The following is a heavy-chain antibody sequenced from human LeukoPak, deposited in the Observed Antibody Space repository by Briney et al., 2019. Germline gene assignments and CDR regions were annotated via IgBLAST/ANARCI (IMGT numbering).Heavy chain of an antibody. CDR2: IIPIFGAA. Sequence: SVKVSCKASGGTFSSYAISWVRQAPGQGLEWMGGIIPIFGAANYAQKFQGRVTITTDESTSTAYMELSSLRSEDTAVYYCARMGDCSSTSCYNRGGYYYYYYMDVWGKGTTVTVSS. D-gene: IGHD2-2*02. V-gene: IGHV1-69*05. CDR3: ARMGDCSSTSCYNRGGYYYYYYMDV. CDR1: GGTFSSYA. J-gene: IGHJ6*03.